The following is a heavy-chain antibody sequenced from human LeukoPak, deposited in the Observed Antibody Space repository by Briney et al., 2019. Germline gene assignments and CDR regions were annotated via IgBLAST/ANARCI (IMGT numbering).Heavy chain of an antibody. D-gene: IGHD6-13*01. CDR2: INPSGGST. V-gene: IGHV1-46*01. Sequence: ASVTVSCTASGYTFTSYYVHWVRQAPGQGLEWMGIINPSGGSTSYAQKFQGRVTMTRDTSTSTVYMELSSLRSEDTAVYYCARSLAVVAAAGFDYWGQGTLVTVSS. J-gene: IGHJ4*02. CDR1: GYTFTSYY. CDR3: ARSLAVVAAAGFDY.